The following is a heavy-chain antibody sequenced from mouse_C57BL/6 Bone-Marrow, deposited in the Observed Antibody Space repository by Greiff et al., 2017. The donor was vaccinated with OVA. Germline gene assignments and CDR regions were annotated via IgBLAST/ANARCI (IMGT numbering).Heavy chain of an antibody. J-gene: IGHJ4*01. CDR3: ARIERLLYAMDY. CDR2: IWWDDDK. Sequence: QVTLKVSGPGILQPSQTLSLTCSFSGFSLSTFGMGVGWIRQPSGKGLEWLAHIWWDDDKYYNPALKSRLTISKDTSKNLVFLKIANVDTAVTDTDSWARIERLLYAMDYWGQGTSVTVSS. D-gene: IGHD1-1*01. V-gene: IGHV8-8*01. CDR1: GFSLSTFGMG.